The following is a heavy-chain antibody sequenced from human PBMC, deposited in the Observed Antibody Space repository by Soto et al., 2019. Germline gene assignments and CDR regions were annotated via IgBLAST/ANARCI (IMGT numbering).Heavy chain of an antibody. D-gene: IGHD6-13*01. V-gene: IGHV3-30-3*01. J-gene: IGHJ6*02. CDR3: ARDPSSIAAAGTRYYGMDV. Sequence: PGGYLRLSCAASGFTFSSYAMHWVRQAPGKGLEWVAVISYDGSNKYYADSVKGRFTISRDNSKNTLYLQMNSLRAEDTAVYYCARDPSSIAAAGTRYYGMDVWGQGTTVTV. CDR2: ISYDGSNK. CDR1: GFTFSSYA.